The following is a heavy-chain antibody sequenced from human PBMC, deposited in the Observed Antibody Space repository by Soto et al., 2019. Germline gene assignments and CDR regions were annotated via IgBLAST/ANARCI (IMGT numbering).Heavy chain of an antibody. CDR1: GGSFRGYS. Sequence: PSETLSLTCAVYGGSFRGYSWSWIRQPPGKGLEWIGEINHSGSTNYNPSLKSRVTISVDTSKNQFSLKLSSVTAADTAVYYCARSGGRYQNWFDPWGKGTLVTVSS. CDR2: INHSGST. V-gene: IGHV4-34*01. CDR3: ARSGGRYQNWFDP. D-gene: IGHD2-15*01. J-gene: IGHJ5*02.